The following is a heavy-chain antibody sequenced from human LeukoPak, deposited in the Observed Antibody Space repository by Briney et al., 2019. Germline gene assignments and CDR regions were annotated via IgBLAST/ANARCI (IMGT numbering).Heavy chain of an antibody. CDR3: ARRIAAAVDY. CDR2: ISYDGSNK. D-gene: IGHD6-13*01. J-gene: IGHJ4*02. V-gene: IGHV3-30*03. CDR1: RFTFSSYG. Sequence: PGGSLRLSCAASRFTFSSYGIHWVRQAPGKGLEWVAIISYDGSNKYYADSVKGRFTISRDNSKNTLYLQMNSLKPEDTAVYYCARRIAAAVDYWGQGTLVTVSS.